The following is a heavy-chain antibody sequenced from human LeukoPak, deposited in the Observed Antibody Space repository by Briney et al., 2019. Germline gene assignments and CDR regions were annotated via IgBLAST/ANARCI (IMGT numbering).Heavy chain of an antibody. CDR3: ARGSFGYSSGWYVLGY. V-gene: IGHV1-2*02. CDR2: INPNSGGT. J-gene: IGHJ4*02. CDR1: GYTFTGYY. D-gene: IGHD6-19*01. Sequence: ASVTVSCKASGYTFTGYYMHWVRQAPGQGLEWMGWINPNSGGTNYAQTFQGRVTKTRDTSISTAYMELSRLRSDDTAVYYCARGSFGYSSGWYVLGYWGEGTLVTVSS.